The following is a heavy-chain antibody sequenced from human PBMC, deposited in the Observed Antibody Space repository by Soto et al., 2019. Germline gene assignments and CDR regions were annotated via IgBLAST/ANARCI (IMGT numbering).Heavy chain of an antibody. CDR2: IYYSGST. Sequence: PSETLSVTCTVSGGSISSYYWSWIRQPPGKGLEWIGYIYYSGSTNYNPSLKSRVTISVDTSKNQFSLKLSSVTAADTAVYYCARDSSSWYGIYYGMDVWGQGTTVTVSS. D-gene: IGHD6-13*01. CDR1: GGSISSYY. CDR3: ARDSSSWYGIYYGMDV. V-gene: IGHV4-59*01. J-gene: IGHJ6*02.